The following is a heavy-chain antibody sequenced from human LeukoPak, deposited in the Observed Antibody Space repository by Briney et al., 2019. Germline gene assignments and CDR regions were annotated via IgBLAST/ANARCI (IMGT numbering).Heavy chain of an antibody. J-gene: IGHJ4*02. CDR1: GFTFSSYS. CDR2: ISSSSYI. D-gene: IGHD6-19*01. Sequence: GGSLRLSCAASGFTFSSYSMNWVRQAPGKGLEWVSSISSSSYIYYADSVKGRFTISRDNAKNSLYLQMNSLRAEDTAVYYCASTVRRAVAGNMIWGQGTLVTVSS. V-gene: IGHV3-21*01. CDR3: ASTVRRAVAGNMI.